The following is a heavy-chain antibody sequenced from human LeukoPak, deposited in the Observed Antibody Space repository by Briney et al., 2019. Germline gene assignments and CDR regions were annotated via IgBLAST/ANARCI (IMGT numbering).Heavy chain of an antibody. V-gene: IGHV4-34*01. J-gene: IGHJ4*02. CDR1: GGSFSDYY. CDR2: INHSGSA. CDR3: ARDDRVTMVRGVRDYFDY. Sequence: SETLSLTCAVYGGSFSDYYWSWIRQPPGKGLEWIGEINHSGSANYNPSLKSRVTISVDTSKNQFSLKLSSVTAAGTAVYYCARDDRVTMVRGVRDYFDYWGQGTLVTVSS. D-gene: IGHD3-10*01.